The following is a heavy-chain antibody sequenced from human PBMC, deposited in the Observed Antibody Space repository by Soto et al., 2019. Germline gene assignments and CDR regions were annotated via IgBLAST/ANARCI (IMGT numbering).Heavy chain of an antibody. J-gene: IGHJ4*02. D-gene: IGHD6-13*01. CDR1: GGSISGDY. V-gene: IGHV4-4*07. CDR2: IYISENT. CDR3: ARGVGRSNWTSFDS. Sequence: PSETLSLTCTVSGGSISGDYWSWIRQPAGKGLEWIGRIYISENTHYNPSLRSRVSMSLDTSKNQLSLNLSSVTAADTAVYYCARGVGRSNWTSFDSWGQGTPVTVSS.